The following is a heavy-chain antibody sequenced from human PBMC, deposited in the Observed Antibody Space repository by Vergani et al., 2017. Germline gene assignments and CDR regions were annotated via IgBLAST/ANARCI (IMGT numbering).Heavy chain of an antibody. Sequence: QVQLQESGPGLVKPSETLSLTCTVSGGSISSYYWSWIRQPPGKGLEWIGYIYYSGSTNYNPSLKSRVTISVDTSKNQFSLKLSSVTAADTAVYYCARVRIAARGWFDPWGQGTLVTVSS. J-gene: IGHJ5*02. CDR1: GGSISSYY. CDR3: ARVRIAARGWFDP. CDR2: IYYSGST. V-gene: IGHV4-59*01. D-gene: IGHD6-6*01.